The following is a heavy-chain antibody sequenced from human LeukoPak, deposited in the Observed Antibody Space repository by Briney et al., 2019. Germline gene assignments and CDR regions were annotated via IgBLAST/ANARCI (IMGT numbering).Heavy chain of an antibody. CDR2: MNPNSGNT. Sequence: ASVKVSCKASGYTFTSYDINWVRQATGQGLEWMGWMNPNSGNTGYAQKFQGRVTMTRNTSISTAYMELSSLRSEDTAVYYCARGPYSGSYYGYYYYYTDVWGKGTTVTISS. J-gene: IGHJ6*03. CDR3: ARGPYSGSYYGYYYYYTDV. D-gene: IGHD1-26*01. CDR1: GYTFTSYD. V-gene: IGHV1-8*01.